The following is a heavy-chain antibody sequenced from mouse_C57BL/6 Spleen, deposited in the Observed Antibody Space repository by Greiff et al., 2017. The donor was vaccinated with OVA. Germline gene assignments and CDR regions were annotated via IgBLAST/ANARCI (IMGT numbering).Heavy chain of an antibody. CDR3: ARVDYGYDEAWFAY. J-gene: IGHJ3*01. CDR1: GFTFSDYY. CDR2: INYDGSST. V-gene: IGHV5-16*01. D-gene: IGHD2-2*01. Sequence: EVKLVESEGGLVQPGSSMKLSCTASGFTFSDYYMAWVRQVPEKGLEWVANINYDGSSTYYLDSLKSRFIISRDKAKNILYLQMSSLKSEDTATYYCARVDYGYDEAWFAYWGQGTLVTVSA.